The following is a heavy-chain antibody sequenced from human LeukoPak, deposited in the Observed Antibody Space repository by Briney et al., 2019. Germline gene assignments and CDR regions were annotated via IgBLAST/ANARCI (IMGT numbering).Heavy chain of an antibody. CDR1: GVSISSSSYY. D-gene: IGHD6-19*01. CDR3: ARVIAVAGTYWFDP. CDR2: IYYSGST. Sequence: AETLSLTCTVSGVSISSSSYYWVWIRQPPGQGLVWIGSIYYSGSTNYNPSLKSRVTISVDTSKNQFSLKLSSVTAADTAVYYCARVIAVAGTYWFDPWGQGTLVTVSS. J-gene: IGHJ5*02. V-gene: IGHV4-39*07.